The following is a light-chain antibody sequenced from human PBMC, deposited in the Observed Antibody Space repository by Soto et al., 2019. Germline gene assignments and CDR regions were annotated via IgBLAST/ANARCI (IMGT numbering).Light chain of an antibody. V-gene: IGKV4-1*01. CDR2: WAS. J-gene: IGKJ2*01. Sequence: DIVMTQSPDSLAVSLGEWATINCKSSQSVLYSSNNKNYLAWYQQKPGQPPKLLIYWASTRESGVPDRFSGSGSDTDFTLTISSLQPEDVATYYCLQDYSRPYTFGQGTKVDIK. CDR3: LQDYSRPYT. CDR1: QSVLYSSNNKNY.